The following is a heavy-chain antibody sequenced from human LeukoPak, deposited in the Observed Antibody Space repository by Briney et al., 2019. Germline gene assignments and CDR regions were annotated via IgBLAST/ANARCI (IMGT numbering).Heavy chain of an antibody. CDR3: ARSSGSGSIYYYGMDV. Sequence: KPSGTLSLTCAVSGGSISSSNWWSWVRQPPGKGLEWIGEIYHSGSTNYNPSLKSRVTISVDTSKNQFSLKLNSVTAADTAVYLCARSSGSGSIYYYGMDVWGQGTTVTVSS. CDR2: IYHSGST. CDR1: GGSISSSNW. J-gene: IGHJ6*02. D-gene: IGHD3-10*01. V-gene: IGHV4-4*02.